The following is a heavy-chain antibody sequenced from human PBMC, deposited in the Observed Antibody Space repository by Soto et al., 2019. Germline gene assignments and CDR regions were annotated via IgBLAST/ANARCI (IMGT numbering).Heavy chain of an antibody. J-gene: IGHJ6*02. V-gene: IGHV4-30-4*01. CDR1: GGSISSGEYY. CDR2: IYYSGTT. CDR3: ARDGGFCTNGVCPVYYYYGMDV. D-gene: IGHD2-8*01. Sequence: PSETLSLTCTVSGGSISSGEYYWSWIRQPPGKGLEWIGNIYYSGTTYYNPSLKSRVTISVDTSKNQFSLKLSSVTAADTAVYYCARDGGFCTNGVCPVYYYYGMDVWGQGTTVTSP.